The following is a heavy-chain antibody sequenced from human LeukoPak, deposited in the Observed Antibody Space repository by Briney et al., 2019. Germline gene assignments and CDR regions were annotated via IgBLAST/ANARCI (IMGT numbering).Heavy chain of an antibody. D-gene: IGHD3-22*01. Sequence: PGGSLRLSCAASGFTFSDYYMSWIRQAPGKGLEWVSYISSSNSIIYYADSVKGRFTISRDNAKNSLYLQMNSLRAEDTAVYYCARDQSRYYDSSGHDAFDIWGQGTMVTVSS. CDR3: ARDQSRYYDSSGHDAFDI. CDR2: ISSSNSII. V-gene: IGHV3-11*01. CDR1: GFTFSDYY. J-gene: IGHJ3*02.